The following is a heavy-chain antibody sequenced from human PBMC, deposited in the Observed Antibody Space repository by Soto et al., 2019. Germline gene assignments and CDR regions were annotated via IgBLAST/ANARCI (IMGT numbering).Heavy chain of an antibody. J-gene: IGHJ4*02. CDR3: AKDSEDRDSSCWYFDH. D-gene: IGHD6-19*01. V-gene: IGHV3-30*18. CDR1: GFTFSSYG. CDR2: ISYDGSNK. Sequence: GGSLRLSCAASGFTFSSYGMHWVRQAPGKGLEWVAVISYDGSNKYYADSVKGRFTISRDNSKNTLYLQMNSLRAEDTAVYYCAKDSEDRDSSCWYFDHWGQGTLVTVSS.